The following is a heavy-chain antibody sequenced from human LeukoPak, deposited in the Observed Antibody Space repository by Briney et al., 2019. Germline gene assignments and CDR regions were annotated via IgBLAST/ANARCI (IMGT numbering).Heavy chain of an antibody. D-gene: IGHD2-15*01. Sequence: GESLKISCQGSGSSFTNYSIGWVRQLPGKGLEWMGIIHPGDSGTRYSPPFQGQVTISADKSITTAYLQWSSLKASDTAMYYCARHSLGYCSGGSCYIDYWGQGTLVTVSS. J-gene: IGHJ4*02. CDR1: GSSFTNYS. CDR3: ARHSLGYCSGGSCYIDY. V-gene: IGHV5-51*01. CDR2: IHPGDSGT.